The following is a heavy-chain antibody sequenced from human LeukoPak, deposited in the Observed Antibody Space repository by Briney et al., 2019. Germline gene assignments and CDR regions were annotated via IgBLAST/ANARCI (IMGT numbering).Heavy chain of an antibody. V-gene: IGHV1-18*01. CDR3: ARDPWFGELSPYYFDY. J-gene: IGHJ4*02. CDR1: GYTFTSYG. D-gene: IGHD3-10*01. CDR2: ISAYNGNT. Sequence: ASVKVSCKASGYTFTSYGISWVRQAPGQGLEWMGWISAYNGNTNYAQKLQGRVTMTTDTSTSTAYMELRSLRSDDTAVYYCARDPWFGELSPYYFDYWGQGTLVTVSS.